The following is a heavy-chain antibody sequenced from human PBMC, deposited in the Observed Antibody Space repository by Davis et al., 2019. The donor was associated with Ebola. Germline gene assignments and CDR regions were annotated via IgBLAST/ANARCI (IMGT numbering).Heavy chain of an antibody. J-gene: IGHJ4*02. CDR3: ATSAPGYSSSWYHSFDY. CDR1: GYTLTELS. V-gene: IGHV1-24*01. CDR2: FDPEDGET. D-gene: IGHD6-13*01. Sequence: ASVKVSCKVSGYTLTELSMHWVRQAPGKGLEWMGGFDPEDGETIYAQKFQGRVTMTEDTSTDTAYMELSSLRSEDTAVYYCATSAPGYSSSWYHSFDYWGQGTLVTVSS.